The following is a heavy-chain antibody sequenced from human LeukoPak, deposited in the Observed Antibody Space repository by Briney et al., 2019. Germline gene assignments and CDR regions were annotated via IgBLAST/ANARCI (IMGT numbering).Heavy chain of an antibody. CDR2: IYTSGST. CDR3: ARASEGYYDSSGYYNAFDI. CDR1: GGSISSYY. V-gene: IGHV4-4*07. Sequence: PSETLSLTCTVSGGSISSYYWSWIRQPAGKGLEWIGRIYTSGSTNYNSSLKSRVTMSVDTSKNQFSLKLSSVTAADTAVYYCARASEGYYDSSGYYNAFDIWGQGTMVTVSS. J-gene: IGHJ3*02. D-gene: IGHD3-22*01.